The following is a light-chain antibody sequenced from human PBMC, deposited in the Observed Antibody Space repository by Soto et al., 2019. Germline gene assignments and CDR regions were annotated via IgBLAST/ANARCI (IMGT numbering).Light chain of an antibody. J-gene: IGLJ2*01. Sequence: SYELTQPLSVSVALGQTARITCGGNNIGSKNVHWYQQKPGQAPVLVIYRDSTRPSGIPERFSGYNSGHTATLTISRAQAGDEADYYCQVWDSGTVFGGGTKVTVL. V-gene: IGLV3-9*01. CDR2: RDS. CDR1: NIGSKN. CDR3: QVWDSGTV.